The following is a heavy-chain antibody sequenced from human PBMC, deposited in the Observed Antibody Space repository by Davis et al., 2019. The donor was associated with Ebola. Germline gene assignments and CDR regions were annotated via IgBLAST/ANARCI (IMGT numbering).Heavy chain of an antibody. J-gene: IGHJ6*02. Sequence: MPSETLSLTCTVSGGSISNSSYYWAWIRQPPGKGLEWIGSIYDSGTTYYNPSLRSRVTISVGTSKNQFSLSLSSVTAADTAVYYCARALVRYYDRSGYPLNNNFGMDVWGQGTTVTVSS. D-gene: IGHD3-22*01. V-gene: IGHV4-39*01. CDR2: IYDSGTT. CDR1: GGSISNSSYY. CDR3: ARALVRYYDRSGYPLNNNFGMDV.